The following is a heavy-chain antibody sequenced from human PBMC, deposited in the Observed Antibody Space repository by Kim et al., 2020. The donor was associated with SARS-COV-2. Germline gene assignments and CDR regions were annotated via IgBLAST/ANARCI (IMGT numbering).Heavy chain of an antibody. J-gene: IGHJ4*02. CDR1: GGSFSGYY. CDR2: INHSGST. CDR3: AREHARRITIFGVVITGPNYFDY. Sequence: SETLSLTCAVYGGSFSGYYWSWIRQPPGKGLEWIGEINHSGSTNYNPSLKSRVTISVDTSKNQFSLKLSSVTAADTAVYYCAREHARRITIFGVVITGPNYFDYWGQGTLVTVSS. D-gene: IGHD3-3*01. V-gene: IGHV4-34*01.